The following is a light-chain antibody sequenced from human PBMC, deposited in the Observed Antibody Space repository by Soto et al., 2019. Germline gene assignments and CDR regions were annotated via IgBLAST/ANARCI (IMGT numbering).Light chain of an antibody. CDR2: GAS. Sequence: ELVLTQAPCTLSFTPGARATLSCRASQSVNNYLAWYQQKPGQAPSLLIYGASNRATGIPDRFSDSGSGTEFTPAVSRLEPEDAAVDDCQQYGSSGTFRQGTKVDIK. CDR1: QSVNNY. CDR3: QQYGSSGT. V-gene: IGKV3-20*01. J-gene: IGKJ1*01.